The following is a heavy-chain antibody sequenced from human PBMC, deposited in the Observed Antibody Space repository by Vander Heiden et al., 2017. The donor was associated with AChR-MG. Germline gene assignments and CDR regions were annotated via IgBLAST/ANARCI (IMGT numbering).Heavy chain of an antibody. V-gene: IGHV4-34*01. CDR3: ARYYDFWSGTEGFDP. D-gene: IGHD3-3*01. CDR1: GGSSIGYY. CDR2: INHSGST. Sequence: VPLQHWGAGLLKPSEPLSLTCAASGGSSIGYYWSWIRQPPGKWLEWIGEINHSGSTNYNPSLKSRVTISVDTSKNQFSLKLSAGTAADTAVYYWARYYDFWSGTEGFDPWGQGTLVTVSS. J-gene: IGHJ5*02.